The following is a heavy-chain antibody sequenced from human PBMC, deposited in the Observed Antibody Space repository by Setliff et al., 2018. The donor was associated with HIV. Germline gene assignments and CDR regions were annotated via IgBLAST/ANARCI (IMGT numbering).Heavy chain of an antibody. CDR3: ARGPITGTTFFDY. V-gene: IGHV1-46*01. D-gene: IGHD1-7*01. Sequence: ASVKVSCKTSGGTFSIFSITWVRQAPGQGLEWMGGIIPSGGSTSYAQKFQGRVTMTRDTSTSTVYMELSSLRSEDTAVYYCARGPITGTTFFDYWGQGTLVTVSS. CDR1: GGTFSIFS. CDR2: IIPSGGST. J-gene: IGHJ4*02.